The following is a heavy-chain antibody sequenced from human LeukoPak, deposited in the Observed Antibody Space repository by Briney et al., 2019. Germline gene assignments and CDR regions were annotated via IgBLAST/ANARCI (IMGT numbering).Heavy chain of an antibody. CDR2: IYYSGST. J-gene: IGHJ3*02. V-gene: IGHV4-59*08. CDR3: AKTPEQNAEHAFDI. CDR1: GGSISSYY. Sequence: SETLSLTCTVSGGSISSYYWSWIRQPPGKGLEWIGYIYYSGSTNYNPSLKSRVTISVDTSKNQFSLKLSSVTAADTAVYYCAKTPEQNAEHAFDIWGQGTMVTVSS. D-gene: IGHD1/OR15-1a*01.